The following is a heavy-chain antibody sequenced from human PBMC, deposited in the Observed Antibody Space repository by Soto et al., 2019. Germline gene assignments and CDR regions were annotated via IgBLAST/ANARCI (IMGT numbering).Heavy chain of an antibody. CDR2: IYYSGST. D-gene: IGHD2-2*01. CDR1: GGSIISYY. CDR3: ARHSCSSTSCKLDPFDY. J-gene: IGHJ4*01. Sequence: PSETLSLTCTVSGGSIISYYWSWIRQPPWKGLEWIGYIYYSGSTNYNPSLKSRVTISVDTSKNQFSLKLSSVTAADTAVYYCARHSCSSTSCKLDPFDYWGQGTLVTVSS. V-gene: IGHV4-59*08.